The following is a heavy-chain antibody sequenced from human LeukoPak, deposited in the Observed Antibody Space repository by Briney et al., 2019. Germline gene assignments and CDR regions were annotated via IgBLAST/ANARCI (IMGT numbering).Heavy chain of an antibody. V-gene: IGHV3-74*01. CDR1: GFTFSTYW. D-gene: IGHD3/OR15-3a*01. CDR2: IKSDGSDT. Sequence: PGGSLRLSCAASGFTFSTYWMHWVCQAPGEGLVWVSRIKSDGSDTSYADSVKGRLTISRDNAKNTLYLQMNSLRAEDTAVYYCARGFWTGVEYWGQGALVTVSS. J-gene: IGHJ4*02. CDR3: ARGFWTGVEY.